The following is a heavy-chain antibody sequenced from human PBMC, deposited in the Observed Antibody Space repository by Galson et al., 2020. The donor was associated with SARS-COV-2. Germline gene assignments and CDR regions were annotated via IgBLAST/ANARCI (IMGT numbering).Heavy chain of an antibody. V-gene: IGHV4-39*01. Sequence: SETLSLTCTVSGDSISSGGNYWAWIRQPPGKGLEWMGSHSYGGGTYYTSSLKGRVTISVDTAQNPFSRTLNSVTAADTGVYFCVRHRSSYVHIVGYWGQGTRVNVSS. D-gene: IGHD5-18*01. CDR1: GDSISSGGNY. J-gene: IGHJ4*02. CDR2: HSYGGGT. CDR3: VRHRSSYVHIVGY.